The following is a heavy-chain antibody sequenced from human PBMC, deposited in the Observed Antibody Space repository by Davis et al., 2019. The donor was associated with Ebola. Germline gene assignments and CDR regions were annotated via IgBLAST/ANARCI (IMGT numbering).Heavy chain of an antibody. CDR1: GYSFTDDG. Sequence: ASVKVSCKASGYSFTDDGISWVRQAPGQGLEWMGWISTYNGNTNYAKKVQGRITMTTDTSTSTAYRELRSLRSDDTARYYCARDVRGITGPSEYWGQGTLVTVSS. V-gene: IGHV1-18*01. CDR3: ARDVRGITGPSEY. CDR2: ISTYNGNT. D-gene: IGHD1-1*01. J-gene: IGHJ4*02.